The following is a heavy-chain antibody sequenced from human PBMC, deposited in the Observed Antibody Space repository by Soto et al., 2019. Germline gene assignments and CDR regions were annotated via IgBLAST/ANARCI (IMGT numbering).Heavy chain of an antibody. V-gene: IGHV4-59*01. D-gene: IGHD3-3*01. CDR3: ARTYYDFWSGYPESYYFDY. CDR2: IYYSGST. CDR1: GGSISSYY. J-gene: IGHJ4*02. Sequence: SETLSLTCTVSGGSISSYYWSWIRQPPGKGLEWIGYIYYSGSTNYNPSLKSRVTISVDTSKNQFSLKLSSVTAADTAVYYCARTYYDFWSGYPESYYFDYWGQGTLVTVSS.